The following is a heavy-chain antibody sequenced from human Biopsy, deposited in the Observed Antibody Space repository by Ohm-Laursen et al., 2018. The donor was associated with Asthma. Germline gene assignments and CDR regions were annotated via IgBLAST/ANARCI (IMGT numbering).Heavy chain of an antibody. V-gene: IGHV1-69*13. J-gene: IGHJ6*02. D-gene: IGHD5-12*01. CDR2: LIPVLGTP. CDR1: GDSFSNYA. Sequence: SVKVFCKASGDSFSNYAISWVRQAPGQGLEWMGGLIPVLGTPDHAQMFEGRVTITADESTSTAYMELSSLSSEDTAVYYCARGYSGSDRIVYYYSGLEVWGQGTTVTV. CDR3: ARGYSGSDRIVYYYSGLEV.